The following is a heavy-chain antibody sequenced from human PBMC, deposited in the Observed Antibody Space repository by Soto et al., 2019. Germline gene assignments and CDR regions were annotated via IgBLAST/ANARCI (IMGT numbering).Heavy chain of an antibody. V-gene: IGHV4-34*01. J-gene: IGHJ4*02. CDR1: GGSFSGYY. CDR3: ARNYYDSSGHIDY. Sequence: SETLSLTCAVYGGSFSGYYWSWIRQPPGKGLEWIGEINHSGSTNYNPSLKSRVTISVDTSKNQFSLKLSSVTAADTAVYYCARNYYDSSGHIDYWGQGTLVTVSS. D-gene: IGHD3-22*01. CDR2: INHSGST.